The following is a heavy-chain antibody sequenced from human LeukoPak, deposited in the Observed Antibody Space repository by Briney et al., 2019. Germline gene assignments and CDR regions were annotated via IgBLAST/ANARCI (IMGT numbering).Heavy chain of an antibody. Sequence: GGTLRLSCAASGFIFSTYVMTWVRQVPGKGLEWVSSINTSGGRTHYADSVKGRFTISRDNSKNTLYLQMSGLRVEDTAIYYCAKQAFGDYLYYFDHWGQGTLVTVSS. CDR2: INTSGGRT. CDR1: GFIFSTYV. J-gene: IGHJ4*02. CDR3: AKQAFGDYLYYFDH. V-gene: IGHV3-23*01. D-gene: IGHD4-17*01.